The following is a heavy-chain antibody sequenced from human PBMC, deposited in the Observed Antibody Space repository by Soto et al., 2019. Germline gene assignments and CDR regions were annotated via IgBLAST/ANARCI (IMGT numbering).Heavy chain of an antibody. CDR3: ARQSNYRYCSSTSCSKPYFDY. CDR2: IYYSGST. J-gene: IGHJ4*02. V-gene: IGHV4-39*01. Sequence: QLQLQESGPGLVKPSETLSLTCTVSGGSISSSSYYWGWIRQPPGKGLEWIGSIYYSGSTYYNPSLKSRVTISVDTSKNQFSLKLSSVTAADTAVYYCARQSNYRYCSSTSCSKPYFDYWGQGTLVTVSS. D-gene: IGHD2-2*01. CDR1: GGSISSSSYY.